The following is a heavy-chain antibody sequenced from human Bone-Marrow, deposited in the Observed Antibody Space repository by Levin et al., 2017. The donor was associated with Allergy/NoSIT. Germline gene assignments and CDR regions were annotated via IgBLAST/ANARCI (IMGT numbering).Heavy chain of an antibody. Sequence: KISCKASGGTFSSYAISWVRQAPGQGLEWMGGIIPIFGTANYAQKFQGRVTITADESTSTAYMELSSLRSEDTAVYYCRWVSPGDDYGMDVWGQGTTVTVSS. J-gene: IGHJ6*02. CDR1: GGTFSSYA. CDR2: IIPIFGTA. V-gene: IGHV1-69*01. D-gene: IGHD7-27*01. CDR3: RWVSPGDDYGMDV.